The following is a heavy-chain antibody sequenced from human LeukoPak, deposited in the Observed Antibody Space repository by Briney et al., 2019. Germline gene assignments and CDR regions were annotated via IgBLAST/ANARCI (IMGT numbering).Heavy chain of an antibody. CDR2: IYPRDSDT. J-gene: IGHJ4*02. V-gene: IGHV5-51*01. D-gene: IGHD4-11*01. CDR1: GYKFTNYW. CDR3: ARVGGDYRTPDY. Sequence: ESVKISCKGSGYKFTNYWIAWVRQMPGQGLEWLGIIYPRDSDTRYSPSFQGQVTISADKSISTAYLQWSSLKASDTAMYYCARVGGDYRTPDYWGQGTLVTVSS.